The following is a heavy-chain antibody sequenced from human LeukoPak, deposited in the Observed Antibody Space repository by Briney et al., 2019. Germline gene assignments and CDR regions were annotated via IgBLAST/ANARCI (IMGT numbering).Heavy chain of an antibody. D-gene: IGHD2-2*01. V-gene: IGHV3-23*01. J-gene: IGHJ4*02. CDR3: AKGYGIEYFSATSGLGPFDY. CDR1: RVTLTTYT. CDR2: ITGSADTT. Sequence: GGSLSFSCAAGRVTLTTYTMNLHRRAPGKGLEWVSAITGSADTTYYADSVKGRFTISRDNSKNTLYLQMNSLRDADTAVYYCAKGYGIEYFSATSGLGPFDYWGQGTLVTVSS.